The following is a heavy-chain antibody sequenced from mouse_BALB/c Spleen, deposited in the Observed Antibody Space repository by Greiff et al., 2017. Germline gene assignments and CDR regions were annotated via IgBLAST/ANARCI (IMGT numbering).Heavy chain of an antibody. CDR2: INPSTGYT. D-gene: IGHD3-1*01. CDR3: ARSGEGSWFAY. J-gene: IGHJ3*01. V-gene: IGHV1-7*01. CDR1: GYTFTSYW. Sequence: QVQLQQSGAELAKPGASVKMSCKASGYTFTSYWMHWVKQRPGQGLEWIGYINPSTGYTEYNQKFKDKATLTADKSSSTAYMQLSSLTSEDSAVYYCARSGEGSWFAYWGQGTLVTVSA.